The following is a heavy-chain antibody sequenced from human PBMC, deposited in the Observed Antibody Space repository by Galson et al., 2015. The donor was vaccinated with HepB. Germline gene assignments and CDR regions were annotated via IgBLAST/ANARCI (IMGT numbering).Heavy chain of an antibody. CDR2: IKQDGSEE. V-gene: IGHV3-7*03. D-gene: IGHD3/OR15-3a*01. CDR3: AETSGLWAGLADY. CDR1: GFTLSTYW. Sequence: SLRLSCAASGFTLSTYWMSWVRQAPGKGLECVANIKQDGSEEFYVDSVKGRFTISRDNAKNSLFLQMNNLRVDDTAVYYCAETSGLWAGLADYWGQGTLVTVSS. J-gene: IGHJ4*02.